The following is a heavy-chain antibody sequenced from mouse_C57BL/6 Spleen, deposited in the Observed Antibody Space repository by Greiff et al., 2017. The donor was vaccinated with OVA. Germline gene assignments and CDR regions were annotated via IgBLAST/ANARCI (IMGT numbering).Heavy chain of an antibody. Sequence: VKVVESGPGLVQPSQSLSITCTVSGFSLTSYGVHWVRQSPGKGLEWLGVIWSGGSTDYNAAFISRLSISKDNSKSQVFFKMNSLQADDTAIYYCARGRDYDGYAMDYWGQGTSVTVSS. D-gene: IGHD2-4*01. V-gene: IGHV2-2*01. CDR3: ARGRDYDGYAMDY. CDR1: GFSLTSYG. CDR2: IWSGGST. J-gene: IGHJ4*01.